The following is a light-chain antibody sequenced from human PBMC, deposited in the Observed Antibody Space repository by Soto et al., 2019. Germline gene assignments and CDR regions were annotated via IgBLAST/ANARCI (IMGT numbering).Light chain of an antibody. Sequence: DIQMTQSPSSLSASVGDRVTITCRASQSISSYLNWYQQKPGQAPKLLIYAASSLQSGVPSRFSGSGSGTEFTLTIRSLQPEDFATYYCQQSYSTPDTFGQGTKLEIK. CDR3: QQSYSTPDT. CDR2: AAS. V-gene: IGKV1-39*01. J-gene: IGKJ2*01. CDR1: QSISSY.